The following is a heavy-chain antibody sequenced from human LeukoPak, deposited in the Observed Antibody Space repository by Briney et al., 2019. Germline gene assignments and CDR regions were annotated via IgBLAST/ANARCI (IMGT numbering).Heavy chain of an antibody. CDR1: GGSFSGYY. Sequence: SETLSLTCAVYGGSFSGYYWSWIRQPPGKGLEWIGEINHSGSTNYNPSLKSRVTISVDTSKNQFSLKLSSVTAADTAVYYCASRRGPVDTAMVKSQGGGYYFDYWGQGTLVTVSS. CDR2: INHSGST. V-gene: IGHV4-34*01. CDR3: ASRRGPVDTAMVKSQGGGYYFDY. D-gene: IGHD5-18*01. J-gene: IGHJ4*02.